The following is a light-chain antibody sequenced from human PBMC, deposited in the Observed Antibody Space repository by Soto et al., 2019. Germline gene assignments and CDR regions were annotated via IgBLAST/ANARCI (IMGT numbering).Light chain of an antibody. J-gene: IGKJ3*01. CDR3: QQGSTNLFT. Sequence: DIQMTQSPSSLSASVGDRVTITCRASQSISTYLNWYQQKPGKAPKLLIYAASTLQSGVPSRFSGTGSGTDFTLTISSLQPEEFATYYCQQGSTNLFTVGPGTKVDI. CDR2: AAS. V-gene: IGKV1-39*01. CDR1: QSISTY.